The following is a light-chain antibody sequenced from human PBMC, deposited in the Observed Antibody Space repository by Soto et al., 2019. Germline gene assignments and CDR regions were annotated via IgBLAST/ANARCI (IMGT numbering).Light chain of an antibody. CDR2: DVS. CDR1: SSDVGGYNY. CDR3: CSYAGNYTWM. J-gene: IGLJ3*02. V-gene: IGLV2-11*01. Sequence: QSALTQPRSVSGSPGQSVTISCTGTSSDVGGYNYISWYQHHPGKAPKLMIYDVSERPSGVPDRFSGSKSGNTASLTISGLQAEDEADYYCCSYAGNYTWMFGGGTKLTVL.